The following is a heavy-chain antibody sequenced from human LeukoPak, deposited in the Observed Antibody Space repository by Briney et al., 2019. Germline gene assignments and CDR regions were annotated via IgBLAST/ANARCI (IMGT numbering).Heavy chain of an antibody. D-gene: IGHD4-17*01. CDR3: ARHDYGDYGQVFDY. V-gene: IGHV4-59*08. CDR1: GGSISGDY. J-gene: IGHJ4*02. Sequence: SETLSLTCTVSGGSISGDYWSWIRQSPGKGLEWIAYIHSSGSTSYNPSLKSRVTISVDTSKNEFSLKLTSVNAADTAVYYCARHDYGDYGQVFDYWGQGTLVTVSS. CDR2: IHSSGST.